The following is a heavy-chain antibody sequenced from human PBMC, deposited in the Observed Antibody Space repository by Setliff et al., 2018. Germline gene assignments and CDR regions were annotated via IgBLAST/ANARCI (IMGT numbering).Heavy chain of an antibody. J-gene: IGHJ5*02. CDR1: GGTFSSYA. D-gene: IGHD3-3*01. Sequence: SVKVSCKASGGTFSSYAISWVRQAPGQGLEWMGGIIPIFGTANYAQKFQGRVTITADESTSTAYMELSSLRSEDTAVYYCARGYRGHYNFWSGYQGANWFDPWGQGTLVTVSS. V-gene: IGHV1-69*13. CDR3: ARGYRGHYNFWSGYQGANWFDP. CDR2: IIPIFGTA.